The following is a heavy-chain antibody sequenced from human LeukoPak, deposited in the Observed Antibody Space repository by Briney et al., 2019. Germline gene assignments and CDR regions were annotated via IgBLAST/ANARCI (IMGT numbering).Heavy chain of an antibody. CDR2: IIPILGIA. V-gene: IGHV1-69*04. D-gene: IGHD5-12*01. J-gene: IGHJ4*02. CDR1: GGTFSSYA. Sequence: SVKVSCKASGGTFSSYAISWVREAPGQGLEWMGRIIPILGIANYAQKFQGRVTITADKSTSTAYMELSSLRSEDTAVYYCARIGEMATIADYWGQGTLVTVSS. CDR3: ARIGEMATIADY.